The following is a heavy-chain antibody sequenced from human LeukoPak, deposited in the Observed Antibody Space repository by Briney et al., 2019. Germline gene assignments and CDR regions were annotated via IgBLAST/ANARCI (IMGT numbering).Heavy chain of an antibody. J-gene: IGHJ5*02. CDR3: AKELSSSWSPGSFDP. Sequence: PGGSLRLSCAASGFTFSSYAMSWVRQAPGKGLGWVSAISGSGGSTYYADSVKGRFTISRDNSKNTLYLQMNSLRAEDTAVYYCAKELSSSWSPGSFDPWGQGTLVTVSS. CDR1: GFTFSSYA. V-gene: IGHV3-23*01. CDR2: ISGSGGST. D-gene: IGHD6-13*01.